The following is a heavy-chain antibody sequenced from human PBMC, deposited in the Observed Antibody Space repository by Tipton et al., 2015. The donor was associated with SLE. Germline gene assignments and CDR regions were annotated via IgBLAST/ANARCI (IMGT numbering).Heavy chain of an antibody. J-gene: IGHJ2*01. V-gene: IGHV3-49*04. D-gene: IGHD6-13*01. CDR3: TREAVSRSSWYGLAYWYFDL. CDR2: IRRKTYGGTT. Sequence: VQLVQSGGGLAQPGRSLRLSCTGSGFTFGDYAMNWVRQAPGKGLEWVGSIRRKTYGGTTEYVASVKGRFTISRDDSKSIAYLQLNSLKIEDTAVYYCTREAVSRSSWYGLAYWYFDLWGRGTLVTVSS. CDR1: GFTFGDYA.